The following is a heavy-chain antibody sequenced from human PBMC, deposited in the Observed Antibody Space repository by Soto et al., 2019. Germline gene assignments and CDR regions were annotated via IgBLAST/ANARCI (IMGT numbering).Heavy chain of an antibody. CDR3: GLGYCHSGTCYSVAN. V-gene: IGHV3-30-3*01. CDR2: ILSDGSKT. J-gene: IGHJ4*02. Sequence: QVQLVESGGGVVQPGRSLRLSCAASGFSFSTYAMHWVRQAPGEGLEWVALILSDGSKTSYADSVKGRFTISRDNSNNMLFLQMNSLRTDDTAVYYCGLGYCHSGTCYSVANWGQGTLVTVSS. D-gene: IGHD2-15*01. CDR1: GFSFSTYA.